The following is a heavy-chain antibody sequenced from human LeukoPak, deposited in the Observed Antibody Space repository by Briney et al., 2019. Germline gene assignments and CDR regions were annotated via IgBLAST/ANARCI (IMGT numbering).Heavy chain of an antibody. J-gene: IGHJ6*03. Sequence: APVKVSCKASGYTFTSYDINWVRQATGQGLEWMGWMNPNSGNTGYAQKFQGRVTMTRNTSISTAYMELSSLRSEDTAVYHCARALYNYGGNPFGYYMDVWGKGTTVTVSS. D-gene: IGHD4-23*01. CDR2: MNPNSGNT. V-gene: IGHV1-8*01. CDR1: GYTFTSYD. CDR3: ARALYNYGGNPFGYYMDV.